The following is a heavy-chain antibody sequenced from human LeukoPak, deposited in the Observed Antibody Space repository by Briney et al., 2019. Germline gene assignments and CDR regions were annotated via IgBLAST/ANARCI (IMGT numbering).Heavy chain of an antibody. CDR2: IYYSGST. D-gene: IGHD5-18*01. CDR1: GGSISSSSYY. J-gene: IGHJ4*02. Sequence: SETLSLTWTVSGGSISSSSYYWGWIRQLPGKGLEWIGSIYYSGSTYYNPSLKSRVTISVDTSKNQFSLKLSSVTAADTAVYYCARQFVGYSFFDYWGQGTLVTVSS. V-gene: IGHV4-39*01. CDR3: ARQFVGYSFFDY.